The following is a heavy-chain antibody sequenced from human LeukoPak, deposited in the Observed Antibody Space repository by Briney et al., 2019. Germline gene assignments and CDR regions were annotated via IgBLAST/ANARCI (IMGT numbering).Heavy chain of an antibody. Sequence: ASVKVSCKASGYTFTGCYMHWVRQAPGQGLEWMGWINPNRGGTNYAQQFQGRVTMTRDTSISTAYMELSRLRSDDTAVYYCARDGLVVVAAGARRFDPWGQGTLVTVSS. V-gene: IGHV1-2*02. CDR3: ARDGLVVVAAGARRFDP. J-gene: IGHJ5*02. D-gene: IGHD2-15*01. CDR1: GYTFTGCY. CDR2: INPNRGGT.